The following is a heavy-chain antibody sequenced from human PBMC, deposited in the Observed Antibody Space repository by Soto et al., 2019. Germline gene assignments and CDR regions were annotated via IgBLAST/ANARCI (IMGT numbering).Heavy chain of an antibody. Sequence: QVQLQQWGAGLLKPSETLSLTCAVYGGSFSGYYWSWIRQPPGKGLEWIGEINHSGSTNYNPSLKSRVTISVDTSKNQFSPKLSSVTAADTAVYYCARPYSGYGNAFDIWGQGTMVTVSS. J-gene: IGHJ3*02. V-gene: IGHV4-34*01. CDR3: ARPYSGYGNAFDI. D-gene: IGHD5-12*01. CDR2: INHSGST. CDR1: GGSFSGYY.